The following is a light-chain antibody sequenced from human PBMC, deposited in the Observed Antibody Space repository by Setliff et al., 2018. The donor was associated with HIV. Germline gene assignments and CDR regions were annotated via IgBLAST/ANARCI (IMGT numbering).Light chain of an antibody. CDR1: NIGSKS. CDR3: QLLDTTTDHSCV. J-gene: IGLJ1*01. Sequence: SYELTQPPSVSVAPGKTASITCGGDNIGSKSVHWYQQKPGQAPVLVMYYDSVRPSGIPERFSGSKSGNTATLTITRVEAGDEADYYCQLLDTTTDHSCVFGSGTKVT. V-gene: IGLV3-21*04. CDR2: YDS.